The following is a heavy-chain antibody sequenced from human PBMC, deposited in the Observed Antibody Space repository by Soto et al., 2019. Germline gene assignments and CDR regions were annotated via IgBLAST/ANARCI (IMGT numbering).Heavy chain of an antibody. D-gene: IGHD1-1*01. CDR2: ISWDSATI. V-gene: IGHV3-9*01. Sequence: GGSLRLSCAASGFTFDNCGMHWVRQAPGKGLEWVSGISWDSATIGYADSVKGRFTISRDDAKNSLHLQMNSLRREDTALYYCVQGRYPTMATPLDHWGQGTLVTVSS. J-gene: IGHJ5*02. CDR3: VQGRYPTMATPLDH. CDR1: GFTFDNCG.